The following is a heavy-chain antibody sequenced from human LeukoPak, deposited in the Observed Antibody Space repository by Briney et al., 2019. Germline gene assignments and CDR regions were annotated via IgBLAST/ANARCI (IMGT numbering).Heavy chain of an antibody. V-gene: IGHV3-23*01. CDR3: AKKGARIID. Sequence: GGSLTLSCAASGFTFSSYSMSWVRQAPGKGLEWVSAISGSGGSTSYADSVKGRFTISRDNSKNTLYLQMNSLRAEDTAVYYWAKKGARIIDWGQGTLVTVSS. CDR2: ISGSGGST. CDR1: GFTFSSYS. J-gene: IGHJ4*02.